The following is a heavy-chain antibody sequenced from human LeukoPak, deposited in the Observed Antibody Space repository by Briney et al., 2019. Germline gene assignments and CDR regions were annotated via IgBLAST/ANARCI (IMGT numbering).Heavy chain of an antibody. J-gene: IGHJ3*02. CDR1: GFTFSSYA. CDR3: AKMLRAGYYYDRLLPDAFDI. CDR2: ISGSGGST. V-gene: IGHV3-23*01. Sequence: GGSLRLSCAASGFTFSSYAMSWVRQAPGKGLEWVSAISGSGGSTYYADSVKGRFTISRDNSKNTLYLQMNSLRAEDTAVYYCAKMLRAGYYYDRLLPDAFDIWGQGTVVTVSS. D-gene: IGHD3-22*01.